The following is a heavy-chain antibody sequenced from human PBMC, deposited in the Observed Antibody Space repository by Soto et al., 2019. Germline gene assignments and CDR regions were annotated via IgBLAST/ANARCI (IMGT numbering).Heavy chain of an antibody. V-gene: IGHV3-30*18. D-gene: IGHD2-15*01. CDR3: AKDRWGSVYCSGGSCYPDY. CDR1: GFTFSSYG. CDR2: ISYGGSNK. J-gene: IGHJ4*02. Sequence: QVQLVESGGGVVQPGRSLRLSCAASGFTFSSYGMHWVRQVPGKGLEWVAVISYGGSNKYYADSVKGRFTISRDNSKNTLYLQMNSLRAEDTAVYYCAKDRWGSVYCSGGSCYPDYWGQGTLVTVSS.